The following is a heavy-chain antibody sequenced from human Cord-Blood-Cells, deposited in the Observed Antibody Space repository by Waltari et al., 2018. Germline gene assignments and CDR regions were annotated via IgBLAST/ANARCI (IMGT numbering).Heavy chain of an antibody. CDR2: INPNSGGT. Sequence: QVQLVQSGAEVKKPGASVTVSCQASGYTFTGHHMPWVRQAPGQGPEWMGRINPNSGGTNYAQKFQGRVTMTRDTSISTAYMELSRLRSDDTAVYYCARARWELLLDYWGQGTLVTVSS. D-gene: IGHD1-26*01. V-gene: IGHV1-2*06. J-gene: IGHJ4*02. CDR1: GYTFTGHH. CDR3: ARARWELLLDY.